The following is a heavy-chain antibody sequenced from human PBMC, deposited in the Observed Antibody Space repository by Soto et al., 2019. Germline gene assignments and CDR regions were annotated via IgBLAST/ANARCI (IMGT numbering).Heavy chain of an antibody. CDR1: GGTFSSYA. V-gene: IGHV1-69*01. J-gene: IGHJ6*02. Sequence: QVQLVQSGAEVKKPGSSVKVSCKASGGTFSSYAISWVRQAPGQGLEWMGGIIPIFGTANYAQKFQGRVTITADESTGTAYMELSSLRSEDTAVYYCASPHPSDIVVVSGYYYYGMDVWGQGTTVTVSS. D-gene: IGHD2-2*01. CDR3: ASPHPSDIVVVSGYYYYGMDV. CDR2: IIPIFGTA.